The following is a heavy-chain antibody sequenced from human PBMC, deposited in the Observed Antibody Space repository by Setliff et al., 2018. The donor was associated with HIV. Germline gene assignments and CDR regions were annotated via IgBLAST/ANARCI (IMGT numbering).Heavy chain of an antibody. CDR3: ARAYYDSSGSLAFDAFDI. D-gene: IGHD3-22*01. CDR2: ITSSGGGT. Sequence: GGSLRRSCAASGFTFSTYAMSWVRQAPGKGLEWVSAITSSGGGTYYADSVKGRFTISRDNSKNTLYLQMNSLRAEDTAVYYCARAYYDSSGSLAFDAFDIWGQGTMVT. CDR1: GFTFSTYA. V-gene: IGHV3-23*01. J-gene: IGHJ3*02.